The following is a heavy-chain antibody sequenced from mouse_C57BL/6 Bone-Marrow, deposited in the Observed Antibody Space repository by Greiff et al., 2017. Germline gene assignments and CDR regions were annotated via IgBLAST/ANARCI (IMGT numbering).Heavy chain of an antibody. V-gene: IGHV5-12*01. CDR3: AREDMITTRDYYAMDY. Sequence: EVHLVESGGGLVQPGGSLKLSCAASGITFSDYYMYWVRQTPEKRLEWVAYISNGGGSTYYPDTVKGRFTISRDNAKNTLYLQMSRLKSEDTAMYYCAREDMITTRDYYAMDYWGQGTSVTVSS. CDR2: ISNGGGST. J-gene: IGHJ4*01. CDR1: GITFSDYY. D-gene: IGHD2-4*01.